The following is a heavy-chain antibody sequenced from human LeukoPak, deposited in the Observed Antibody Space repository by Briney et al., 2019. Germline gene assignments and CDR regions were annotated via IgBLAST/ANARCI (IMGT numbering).Heavy chain of an antibody. CDR1: GFSFSIYE. CDR2: ISSSGSTK. D-gene: IGHD5-24*01. CDR3: ARGERWLLPPTDY. J-gene: IGHJ4*02. Sequence: GGSLRLSCAASGFSFSIYEMNWVRQAPGKGVGWVSYISSSGSTKYYADSVKGRFTISRDNARNSLYLQMNSLRADDTAVYYCARGERWLLPPTDYWGQGTLVTVSS. V-gene: IGHV3-48*03.